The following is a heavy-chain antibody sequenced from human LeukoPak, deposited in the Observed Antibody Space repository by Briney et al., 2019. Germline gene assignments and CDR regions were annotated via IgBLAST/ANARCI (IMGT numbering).Heavy chain of an antibody. Sequence: PETLPLTCTVSGGSISIYYWSWIRQPPGKGLEWLGYIYNSGSTYYNPSLKSRVTISVDTSKNQFSLRLTSMTAADAAVYYCVRDRELTYWGQGTLVTVSS. V-gene: IGHV4-59*01. CDR2: IYNSGST. D-gene: IGHD5-24*01. CDR1: GGSISIYY. J-gene: IGHJ4*02. CDR3: VRDRELTY.